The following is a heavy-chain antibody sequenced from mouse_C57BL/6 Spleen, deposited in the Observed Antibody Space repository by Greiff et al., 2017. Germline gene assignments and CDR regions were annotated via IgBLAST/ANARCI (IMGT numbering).Heavy chain of an antibody. J-gene: IGHJ2*01. CDR1: GYTFTSYG. Sequence: VQLQQSGAELARPGASVKLSCKASGYTFTSYGISWVKQRTGQGLEWIGEIYPRSGNTYYNEKFKGKATLTADNSSSTAYMELRSLTSEDSAVYFCARSYSNYPYYFDYWGQGTTLTVSS. V-gene: IGHV1-81*01. D-gene: IGHD2-5*01. CDR3: ARSYSNYPYYFDY. CDR2: IYPRSGNT.